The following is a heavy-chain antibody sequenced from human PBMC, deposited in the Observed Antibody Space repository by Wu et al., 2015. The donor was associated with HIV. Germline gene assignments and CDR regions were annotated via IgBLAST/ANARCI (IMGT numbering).Heavy chain of an antibody. CDR1: GGTFSSFA. Sequence: QVQLVQSGAELKKPGSEVKVSCKASGGTFSSFAISWVRQAPGQGFEWVGGIIPLFDSATYAPTLEGRATITADESTSTSFLQVRSLRSEDTAVYYCARVGGSSWYREFDLWGQGTMVTVSS. D-gene: IGHD6-13*01. CDR3: ARVGGSSWYREFDL. CDR2: IIPLFDSA. J-gene: IGHJ3*01. V-gene: IGHV1-69*12.